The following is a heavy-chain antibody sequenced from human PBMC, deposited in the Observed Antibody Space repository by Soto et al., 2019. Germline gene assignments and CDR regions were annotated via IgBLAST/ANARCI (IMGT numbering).Heavy chain of an antibody. Sequence: GASVKVSCKASGYTFTGYYMHWVRQAPGQGLEWMGWINPNSGGTNYAQKFQGWVTMTRDTSISTAYMELSRLRSDDTAVYYCAREFRYCSSTSCYGFDIWGQGTMVTVSS. D-gene: IGHD2-2*01. CDR1: GYTFTGYY. CDR2: INPNSGGT. V-gene: IGHV1-2*04. J-gene: IGHJ3*02. CDR3: AREFRYCSSTSCYGFDI.